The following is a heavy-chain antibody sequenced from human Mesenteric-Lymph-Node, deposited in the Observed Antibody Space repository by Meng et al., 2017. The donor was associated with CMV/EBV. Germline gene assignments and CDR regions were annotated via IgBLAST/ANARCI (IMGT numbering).Heavy chain of an antibody. V-gene: IGHV1-46*01. CDR1: GYTFTSYY. Sequence: ASVKVSCKASGYTFTSYYMHWVRQAPGQGLEWMGIINPSGGSTSYARKFQGRVTMTRDTSTSTVYMELSSLRSEDTAVYYCARDEIKKYYYDSSGYSSHYGMDVWGQGTTVTVSS. D-gene: IGHD3-22*01. CDR2: INPSGGST. CDR3: ARDEIKKYYYDSSGYSSHYGMDV. J-gene: IGHJ6*02.